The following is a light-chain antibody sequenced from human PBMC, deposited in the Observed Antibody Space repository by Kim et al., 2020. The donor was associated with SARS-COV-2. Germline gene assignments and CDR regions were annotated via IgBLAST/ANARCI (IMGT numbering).Light chain of an antibody. J-gene: IGKJ4*01. Sequence: DIQMTQSPSSLSARVGDRVTITCQASQDITNYLNWYQQKPGKAPKLLIYDASNLKTGVPSRFSGSRSGTDFSFTISSLQPEDIGTYYCQQYDELPLAFGGGTKVDIK. CDR1: QDITNY. CDR2: DAS. CDR3: QQYDELPLA. V-gene: IGKV1-33*01.